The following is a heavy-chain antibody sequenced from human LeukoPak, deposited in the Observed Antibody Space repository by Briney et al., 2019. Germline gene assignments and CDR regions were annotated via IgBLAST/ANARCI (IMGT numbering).Heavy chain of an antibody. Sequence: SETLSLTCTVSGGSISSGYWMWLRQPAGKGLEWIGRIYTSGGTRYNPSLRGRVTMSAVTSKNQFSLKLSSVAAADTAVYYCARGIRVTASLLSVGFYFDDWGQGTLVTVSS. CDR2: IYTSGGT. J-gene: IGHJ4*02. V-gene: IGHV4-4*07. CDR1: GGSISSGY. D-gene: IGHD2-21*02. CDR3: ARGIRVTASLLSVGFYFDD.